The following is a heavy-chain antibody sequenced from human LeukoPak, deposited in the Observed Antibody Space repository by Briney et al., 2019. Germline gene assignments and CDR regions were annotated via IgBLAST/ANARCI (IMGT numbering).Heavy chain of an antibody. CDR3: ASSGSAGYSYGVYYYYGMDV. Sequence: GASVKVSCKASGYTFTSYGISWVRQAPGQGLEWMGGIIPIFGTANYAQKFQGRVTITADESTSTAYMELSSLRSEDTAVYYCASSGSAGYSYGVYYYYGMDVWGQGTTVTVSS. CDR1: GYTFTSYG. D-gene: IGHD5-18*01. J-gene: IGHJ6*02. CDR2: IIPIFGTA. V-gene: IGHV1-69*13.